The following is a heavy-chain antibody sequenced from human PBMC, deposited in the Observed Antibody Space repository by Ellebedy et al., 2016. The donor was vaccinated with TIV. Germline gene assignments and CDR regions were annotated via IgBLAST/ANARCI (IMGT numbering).Heavy chain of an antibody. J-gene: IGHJ4*02. Sequence: GESLKISCEGSGFTVSSNYMGWVRQAPGKGLEWVSVIYSGGSTYYADSVKGRFTISRDNSKNTLYLQMSSLRAEDTAMYYCVKAWGDWGQGTLVTVSS. D-gene: IGHD3-16*01. CDR2: IYSGGST. CDR3: VKAWGD. V-gene: IGHV3-66*01. CDR1: GFTVSSNY.